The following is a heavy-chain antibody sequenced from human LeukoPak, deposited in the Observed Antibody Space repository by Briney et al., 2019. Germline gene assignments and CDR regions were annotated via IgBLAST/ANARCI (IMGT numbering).Heavy chain of an antibody. CDR2: ISSSSSYI. D-gene: IGHD6-19*01. V-gene: IGHV3-21*01. Sequence: GGSLRLSCAASGFTFSSYSMNWVRQAPGKGLEWVSSISSSSSYIYYADSVKGRFTISRGNAKNSLYLQMNSLRAEDTAVYYCARAGAVAGTANDYWGQGTLVTVSS. J-gene: IGHJ4*02. CDR3: ARAGAVAGTANDY. CDR1: GFTFSSYS.